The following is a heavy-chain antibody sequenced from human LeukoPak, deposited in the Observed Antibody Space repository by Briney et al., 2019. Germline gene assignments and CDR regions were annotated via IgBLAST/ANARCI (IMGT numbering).Heavy chain of an antibody. V-gene: IGHV3-33*01. D-gene: IGHD2-15*01. CDR1: GFTFSTFG. CDR2: IWYDGSNK. J-gene: IGHJ4*02. CDR3: ARAPCSGNSCYSVDY. Sequence: GRSLRLSCAVSGFTFSTFGMHWDRQVPGEGLEWVAVIWYDGSNKYYADSVKGRFTISRDNSKNTLYLQMNSLRAEVTAVYYCARAPCSGNSCYSVDYWGQGTLVTVSS.